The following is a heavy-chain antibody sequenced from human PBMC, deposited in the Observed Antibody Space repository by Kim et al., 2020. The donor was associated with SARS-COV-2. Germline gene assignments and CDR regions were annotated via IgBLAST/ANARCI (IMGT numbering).Heavy chain of an antibody. CDR3: VRGDDILTGYLYDF. D-gene: IGHD3-9*01. V-gene: IGHV3-33*01. J-gene: IGHJ4*02. Sequence: YTDTVRGRFTISRDNSNNTLYLQMNSLRAEDTAVYYCVRGDDILTGYLYDFWGQGTLVTVSS.